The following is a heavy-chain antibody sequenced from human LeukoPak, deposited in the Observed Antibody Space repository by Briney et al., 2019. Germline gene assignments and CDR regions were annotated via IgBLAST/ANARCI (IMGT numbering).Heavy chain of an antibody. CDR2: INHSGST. CDR1: GVSFSGYY. Sequence: SETLSLTCAVYGVSFSGYYWSWIRQPPGKGLEWIGEINHSGSTNYNPSLKSRVTISVDTSKNQFSLKLSSVTAADTAVYYCARGVWGNWNYFDYWGQGTLVTVSS. J-gene: IGHJ4*02. CDR3: ARGVWGNWNYFDY. V-gene: IGHV4-34*01. D-gene: IGHD1-20*01.